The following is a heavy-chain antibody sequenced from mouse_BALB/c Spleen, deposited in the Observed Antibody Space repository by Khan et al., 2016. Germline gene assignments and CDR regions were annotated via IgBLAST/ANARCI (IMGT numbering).Heavy chain of an antibody. D-gene: IGHD2-10*01. CDR2: IYPGNDNT. V-gene: IGHV1-77*01. CDR3: GSSSCPTSITWFAY. Sequence: QVQLQQSGAELARPGASVKLSCTASGFTFTDSYIHWVKQRTGQGLEWIGEIYPGNDNTYYNETFKGKATLTADKSSSTAYLQLSSLTTEDSAVXFCGSSSCPTSITWFAYWGQGTPVTVSA. J-gene: IGHJ3*01. CDR1: GFTFTDSY.